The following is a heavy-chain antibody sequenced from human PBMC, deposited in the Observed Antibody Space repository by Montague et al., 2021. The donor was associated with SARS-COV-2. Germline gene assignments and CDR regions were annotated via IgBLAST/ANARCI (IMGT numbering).Heavy chain of an antibody. CDR1: GDSISKHY. J-gene: IGHJ5*02. D-gene: IGHD2-8*01. Sequence: SETLSLTCTVSGDSISKHYWGWIRQPPGKGLEWIGYVYYTGTTNYNPSLKSRVTMSLDTSKNQFSLDLRSVTAADTAVYYCARLWGSDIVLMVYAIKGWFDPWGQGTLVTVSS. CDR3: ARLWGSDIVLMVYAIKGWFDP. CDR2: VYYTGTT. V-gene: IGHV4-59*08.